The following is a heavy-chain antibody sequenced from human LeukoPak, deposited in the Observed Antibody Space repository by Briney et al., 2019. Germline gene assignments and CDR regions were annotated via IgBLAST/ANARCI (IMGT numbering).Heavy chain of an antibody. CDR2: ITSSGNTI. CDR1: GFTFSSYE. J-gene: IGHJ4*02. Sequence: PGGSLRLSCAASGFTFSSYEMNWVRQAPGKGLEWVSYITSSGNTIYYADSVKGRFTISRDNSKNTLYLQMNSLRAEDTAVYYCAKGGSPRYWGQGTLVTVSS. V-gene: IGHV3-48*03. CDR3: AKGGSPRY. D-gene: IGHD2-15*01.